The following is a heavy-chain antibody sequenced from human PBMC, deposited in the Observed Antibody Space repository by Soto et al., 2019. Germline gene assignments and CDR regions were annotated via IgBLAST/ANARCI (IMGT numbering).Heavy chain of an antibody. V-gene: IGHV1-69*06. J-gene: IGHJ4*02. CDR3: AFTPDYYDSSGYNLRNIGYFDY. Sequence: QVQLVQSGAEMKKPGSAVKVSCRASGGTSSSYTLSWVRQAPGQGLEWMGGTIPFFGATYYAQKFRGRVTITADKSTSTADMELGSLRSEDTAVYFCAFTPDYYDSSGYNLRNIGYFDYWGQGTLVTVSS. CDR1: GGTSSSYT. CDR2: TIPFFGAT. D-gene: IGHD3-22*01.